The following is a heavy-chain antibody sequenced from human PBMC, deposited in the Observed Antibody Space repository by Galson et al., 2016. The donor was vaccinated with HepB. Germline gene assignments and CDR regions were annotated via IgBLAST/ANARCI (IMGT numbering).Heavy chain of an antibody. D-gene: IGHD2-15*01. J-gene: IGHJ6*02. CDR2: IDPSDSYT. Sequence: QSGAEVKKPGESLRISCKGSGSSLTSYWINWVRQMPGTGLAWMGRIDPSDSYTNYSPSFQGQVTISADKSISTAYLQWSSLKASDTAMYYCARSHCSGGSCYDYYYYGMDVWGQGTTVTVSS. CDR3: ARSHCSGGSCYDYYYYGMDV. V-gene: IGHV5-10-1*01. CDR1: GSSLTSYW.